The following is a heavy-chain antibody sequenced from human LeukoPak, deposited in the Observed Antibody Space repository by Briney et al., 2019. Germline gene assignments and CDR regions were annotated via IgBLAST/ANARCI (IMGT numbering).Heavy chain of an antibody. V-gene: IGHV3-23*01. J-gene: IGHJ6*03. CDR2: ISGSGGST. CDR1: GFTFSSYG. Sequence: GGTLRLSCAASGFTFSSYGMSWVRQAPGKGLEWVSAISGSGGSTYYADSVKGRFTISRDNSKNTLYLQMNSLRTEDTAVYYCAKDSPSRSFDFGKLWSYYYYYMDVWGKGTTVTISS. D-gene: IGHD3-10*01. CDR3: AKDSPSRSFDFGKLWSYYYYYMDV.